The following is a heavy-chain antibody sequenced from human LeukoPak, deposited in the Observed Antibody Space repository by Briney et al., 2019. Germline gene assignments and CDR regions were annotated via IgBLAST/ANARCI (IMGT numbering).Heavy chain of an antibody. CDR1: GGSISSGSYY. Sequence: SQTLSLTCTVSGGSISSGSYYWSWIWQPAGKGLEWIGRIYTSGSTNYNPSLKSRVTISVDTSKNQFSLKLSSVTAADTAVYYCAREVVSAAKYDYWGQGTLVTVSS. D-gene: IGHD2-2*01. J-gene: IGHJ4*02. V-gene: IGHV4-61*02. CDR2: IYTSGST. CDR3: AREVVSAAKYDY.